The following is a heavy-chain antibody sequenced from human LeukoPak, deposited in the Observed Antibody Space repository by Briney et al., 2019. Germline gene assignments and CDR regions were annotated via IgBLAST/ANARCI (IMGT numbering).Heavy chain of an antibody. D-gene: IGHD1-14*01. CDR3: ARGGRNTPDYFDW. Sequence: SETLSLTCTVSGGSISSGGYYWSWIRQHSGKGLEWIGYIYYSGSTFYNPSLKSRVTISVDTSKNQFSLKLSSVTAADTAVYYCARGGRNTPDYFDWWGQGTLVIVSS. J-gene: IGHJ4*02. V-gene: IGHV4-31*03. CDR1: GGSISSGGYY. CDR2: IYYSGST.